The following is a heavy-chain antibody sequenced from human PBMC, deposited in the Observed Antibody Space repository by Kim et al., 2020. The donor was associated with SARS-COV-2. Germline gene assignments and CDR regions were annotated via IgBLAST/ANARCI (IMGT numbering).Heavy chain of an antibody. CDR3: ARAGGYYDFWSGGPSRYMDV. CDR2: IIPILGIA. D-gene: IGHD3-3*01. CDR1: GGTFSSYA. Sequence: SVKVSCKASGGTFSSYAISWVRQAPGQGLEWMGRIIPILGIANYAQKFQGRVTITADKSTSTAYMELSSLRSEDTAVYYCARAGGYYDFWSGGPSRYMDVWGKGTTVTVSS. J-gene: IGHJ6*03. V-gene: IGHV1-69*04.